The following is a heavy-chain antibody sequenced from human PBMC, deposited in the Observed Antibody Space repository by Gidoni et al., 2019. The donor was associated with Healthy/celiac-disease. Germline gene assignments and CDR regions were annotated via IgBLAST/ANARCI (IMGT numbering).Heavy chain of an antibody. CDR3: ARYYYDSSGYLFYFDY. J-gene: IGHJ4*02. CDR1: GGSISSSSYY. V-gene: IGHV4-39*07. CDR2: IYYSGST. D-gene: IGHD3-22*01. Sequence: QLQLQESGPGLVKPSETLSLTCTVSGGSISSSSYYWGWIRQPPGKGLEWIGSIYYSGSTYYNPSLKSRVTISVDTSKNQFSLKLSSATAADTAVYYCARYYYDSSGYLFYFDYWGQGTLVTVSS.